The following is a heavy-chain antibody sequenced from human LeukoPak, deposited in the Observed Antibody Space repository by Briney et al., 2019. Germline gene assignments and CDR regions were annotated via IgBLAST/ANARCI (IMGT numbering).Heavy chain of an antibody. V-gene: IGHV1-69*04. CDR3: AREEQWDYYYGMDV. Sequence: SVKVSCKASGYTFTGYYMHWVRQAPGQGLEWMGRIIPILGIANYAQKFQGRVTITADKSTSTAYMELSSLRSEDTAVYYCAREEQWDYYYGMDVWGQGTTVTVSS. D-gene: IGHD6-19*01. CDR2: IIPILGIA. J-gene: IGHJ6*02. CDR1: GYTFTGYY.